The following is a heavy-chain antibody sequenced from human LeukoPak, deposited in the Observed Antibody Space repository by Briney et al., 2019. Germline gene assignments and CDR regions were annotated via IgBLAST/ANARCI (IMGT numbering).Heavy chain of an antibody. D-gene: IGHD3-10*01. CDR2: INPSFNPGVDVT. CDR3: ARDLTYYGSGSYYPNWFDP. V-gene: IGHV1-46*01. J-gene: IGHJ5*02. CDR1: GYTFSSYH. Sequence: GASVKVSCKASGYTFSSYHIHWVRQAPGQGLEWMGKINPSFNPGVDVTAYAQKFQGRVTITADKSTSTAYMELSSLRSEDTAVYYCARDLTYYGSGSYYPNWFDPWSQGTLVTVSS.